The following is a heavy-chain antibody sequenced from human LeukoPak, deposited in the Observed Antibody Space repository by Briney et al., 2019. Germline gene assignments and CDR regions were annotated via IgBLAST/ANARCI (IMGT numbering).Heavy chain of an antibody. CDR2: ISAYNVNT. CDR1: GYTFTNYD. D-gene: IGHD3-22*01. Sequence: ASVKVSCKASGYTFTNYDISWVRQAPGQGLEWMGWISAYNVNTNYAQKLQGRVTMTTDTSTTTAYMELRSLRSDDTAVYYCARTYYDSSGYFGSYFNDYWGQGTLVTVSS. J-gene: IGHJ4*02. V-gene: IGHV1-18*01. CDR3: ARTYYDSSGYFGSYFNDY.